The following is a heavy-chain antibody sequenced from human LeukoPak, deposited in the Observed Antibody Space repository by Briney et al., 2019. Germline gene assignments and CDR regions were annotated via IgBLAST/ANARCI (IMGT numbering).Heavy chain of an antibody. CDR2: INHSGST. V-gene: IGHV4-34*01. J-gene: IGHJ5*02. CDR3: ARGRKQQLVRGVNWFDP. D-gene: IGHD6-13*01. CDR1: GGSFSGYY. Sequence: PSETLSLTCAVYGGSFSGYYWSWIRQPPGKGLEWIGEINHSGSTNYNPSLKSRVTISVDTSKNQFSLKLSSVTAADTAVYYCARGRKQQLVRGVNWFDPWGQGTLVTVSS.